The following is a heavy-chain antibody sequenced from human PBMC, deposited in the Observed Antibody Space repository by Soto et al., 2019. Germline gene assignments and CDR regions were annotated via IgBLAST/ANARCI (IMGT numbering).Heavy chain of an antibody. CDR1: GFTFSNAW. CDR3: TTGLWFGEFPFYYYYYGMDV. D-gene: IGHD3-10*01. Sequence: EVQLVESGGGLVKPGGSLRLSCAASGFTFSNAWMNWVRQAPGKGLEWVGRIKSKTDGGTTDYAAPVKGRFTISRDDSKNTLYLQMNSLKTEDTAVYYCTTGLWFGEFPFYYYYYGMDVWGQGTTVTVSS. CDR2: IKSKTDGGTT. V-gene: IGHV3-15*07. J-gene: IGHJ6*02.